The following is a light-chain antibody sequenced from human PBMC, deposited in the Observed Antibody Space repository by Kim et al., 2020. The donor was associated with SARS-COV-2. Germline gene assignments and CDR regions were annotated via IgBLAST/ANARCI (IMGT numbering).Light chain of an antibody. J-gene: IGKJ2*01. Sequence: ATINCKSSQSILYSSNNRNYLAGYQQKPGQPPKLLIYWASTRESGVPDRFSGSGSGTDFTLTSSSLQAEDVAVYYCQQYYTTPPYTFGQGTKLEI. CDR1: QSILYSSNNRNY. CDR3: QQYYTTPPYT. CDR2: WAS. V-gene: IGKV4-1*01.